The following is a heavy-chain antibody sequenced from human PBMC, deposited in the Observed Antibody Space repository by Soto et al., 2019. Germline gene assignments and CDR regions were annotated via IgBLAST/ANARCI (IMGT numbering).Heavy chain of an antibody. V-gene: IGHV3-21*01. J-gene: IGHJ4*02. Sequence: GGSLRLSCAASGFTFSDYRMNWVRQAPGKGLEWVSSISSSSSYMYYTDSVKGRFTISRDNAENSLYLQMDSLRAEDTAFYYCARGPALTSLSAIDYWGQGTLVTVSS. CDR2: ISSSSSYM. CDR3: ARGPALTSLSAIDY. CDR1: GFTFSDYR.